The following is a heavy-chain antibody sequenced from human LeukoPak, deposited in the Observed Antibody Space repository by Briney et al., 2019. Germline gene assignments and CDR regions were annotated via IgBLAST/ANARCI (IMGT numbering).Heavy chain of an antibody. CDR2: IYYSGST. CDR3: ASLMTTVTAGDY. V-gene: IGHV4-59*01. D-gene: IGHD4-17*01. Sequence: SETLSPTCTVSGGSISSYYWSWIRQPPGKGLEWIGYIYYSGSTNYNPSLKSRVTMSVDTSKNQFSLNLSSVTAADTAVYYCASLMTTVTAGDYWGQGTLDTVSS. CDR1: GGSISSYY. J-gene: IGHJ4*02.